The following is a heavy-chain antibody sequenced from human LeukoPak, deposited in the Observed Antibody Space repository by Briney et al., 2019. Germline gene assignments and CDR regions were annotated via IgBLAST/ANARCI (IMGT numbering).Heavy chain of an antibody. Sequence: VASVKVSCKASGYTFIGYYMHWVRQAPGQGLEWMGWINPNSGGTNYAQKLQGRVTMTTDTSTSTAYMELRSLRSDDTAVYYCASRYCSSSTSCYAEDAFDIWGQGTMVTVSS. V-gene: IGHV1-2*02. CDR3: ASRYCSSSTSCYAEDAFDI. CDR1: GYTFIGYY. D-gene: IGHD2-2*01. CDR2: INPNSGGT. J-gene: IGHJ3*02.